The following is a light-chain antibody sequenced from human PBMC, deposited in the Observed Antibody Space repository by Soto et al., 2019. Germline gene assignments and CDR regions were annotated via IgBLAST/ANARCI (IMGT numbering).Light chain of an antibody. CDR2: EVS. V-gene: IGLV2-14*01. CDR3: GSYTRSSTRV. CDR1: SSDVGGYNY. J-gene: IGLJ3*02. Sequence: QSVLTQPASVSGSPGQSITISCTGTSSDVGGYNYVSWYQQHPGKAPKLMIYEVSNRPSGVSNRLSGSKSGNTASLTISGLQAEDEADYYCGSYTRSSTRVFGGGTKLTVL.